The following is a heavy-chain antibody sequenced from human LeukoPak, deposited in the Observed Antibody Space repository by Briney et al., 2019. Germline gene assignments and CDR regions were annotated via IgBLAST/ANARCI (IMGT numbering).Heavy chain of an antibody. D-gene: IGHD3-3*01. CDR1: GFTFTSSA. Sequence: ASVKVSCKASGFTFTSSAMQWVRQARGQRLEWIGWIVVGSGNTNYAQKFQERVTITRDMSTSTAYMELSSLRSEDAAVYYCANDITIFGVVILNDYWGQGTLVTVSS. CDR2: IVVGSGNT. J-gene: IGHJ4*02. CDR3: ANDITIFGVVILNDY. V-gene: IGHV1-58*02.